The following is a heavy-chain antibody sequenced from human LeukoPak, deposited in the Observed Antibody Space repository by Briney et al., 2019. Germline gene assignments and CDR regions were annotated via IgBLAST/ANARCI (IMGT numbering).Heavy chain of an antibody. V-gene: IGHV3-11*04. J-gene: IGHJ4*02. CDR1: GFSFSDYY. Sequence: NPGGSLRLSCAASGFSFSDYYMSWIRQAPGKGLEWVSYISSSGDTMSYADSVKGRFTISRDNAKNSLYLQMSSLRAEDAAIYYCARVMGNYASDYWGQEALVTVSS. CDR3: ARVMGNYASDY. CDR2: ISSSGDTM. D-gene: IGHD1-7*01.